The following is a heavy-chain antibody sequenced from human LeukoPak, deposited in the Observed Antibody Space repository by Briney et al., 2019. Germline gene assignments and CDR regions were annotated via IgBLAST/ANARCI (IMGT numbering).Heavy chain of an antibody. V-gene: IGHV1-2*06. CDR2: INPNSGGT. CDR1: GYTFTGYY. J-gene: IGHJ3*02. CDR3: ARVLGNPAAFDT. Sequence: ASVKVSCKASGYTFTGYYIFWVRQAPGQGLKWMGRINPNSGGTQYAQEFQGRVTMTRDTSISTAYMELSRLRSDDTAVYYCARVLGNPAAFDTWGQGTMVTVSS. D-gene: IGHD4-23*01.